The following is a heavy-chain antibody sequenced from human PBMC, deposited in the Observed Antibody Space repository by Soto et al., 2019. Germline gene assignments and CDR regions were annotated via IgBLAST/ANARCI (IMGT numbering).Heavy chain of an antibody. V-gene: IGHV1-69*05. CDR1: GDIFSGYS. D-gene: IGHD2-15*01. J-gene: IGHJ4*02. CDR3: AHRRDSNCYDY. Sequence: GASVKVSCKTSGDIFSGYSISWVRQAPGQGLEWMGGIIPISGTTNYAQRFHGRLTITKDTSKNQVVLTMTSMDPVDTATYYCAHRRDSNCYDYWGQGTLVTVSS. CDR2: IIPISGTT.